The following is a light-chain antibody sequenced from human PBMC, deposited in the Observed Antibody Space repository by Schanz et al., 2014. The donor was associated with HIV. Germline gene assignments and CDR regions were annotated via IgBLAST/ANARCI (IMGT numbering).Light chain of an antibody. Sequence: QSVLTQPASVSGSPGQSISISCTGTSGDVGSYNYVSWYQQHPGKAPKLMIYDVSKRPSGVPDRFSGSKSGNTASLTISGLQAEDEADYYCCSYAGSYTWVFGGGTKLTVL. CDR3: CSYAGSYTWV. CDR1: SGDVGSYNY. V-gene: IGLV2-11*01. CDR2: DVS. J-gene: IGLJ3*02.